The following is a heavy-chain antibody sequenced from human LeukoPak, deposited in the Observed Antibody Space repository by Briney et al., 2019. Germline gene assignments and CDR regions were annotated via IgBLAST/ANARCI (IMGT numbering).Heavy chain of an antibody. CDR2: ISASGDST. CDR1: GFTFTSYA. CDR3: AKALGYCSSTSCGPFDP. D-gene: IGHD2-2*01. J-gene: IGHJ5*02. Sequence: AGGSLRLSCAASGFTFTSYAMTWVRQAPGKGLDWVSTISASGDSTYYADSVKGRFAISRDNSKNTLYLQMNSLRDEETAVYYCAKALGYCSSTSCGPFDPWGQGTLVTVSS. V-gene: IGHV3-23*01.